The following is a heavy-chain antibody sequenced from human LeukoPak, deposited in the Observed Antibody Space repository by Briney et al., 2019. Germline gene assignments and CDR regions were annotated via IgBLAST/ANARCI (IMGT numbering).Heavy chain of an antibody. CDR3: ARVFDSGSQAYFYYMDV. V-gene: IGHV4-59*01. CDR1: GGSIRGYY. D-gene: IGHD3-10*01. J-gene: IGHJ6*03. Sequence: SETLSLTCNVSGGSIRGYYWSWIRQPPGKGLEWIGYIYSSGSTNYNPSLKSRVTMSVDTSKNHFSLKVSSVTAADTAVYYCARVFDSGSQAYFYYMDVWGKGTTVTISS. CDR2: IYSSGST.